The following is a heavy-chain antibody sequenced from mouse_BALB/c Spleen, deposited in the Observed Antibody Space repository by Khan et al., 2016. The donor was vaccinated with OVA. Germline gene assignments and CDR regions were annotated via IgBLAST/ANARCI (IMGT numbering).Heavy chain of an antibody. CDR1: GYSITSDYA. V-gene: IGHV3-2*02. D-gene: IGHD2-3*01. CDR2: ISYRGST. J-gene: IGHJ4*01. Sequence: EVQLQESGPGLVKPSQSLSLTCPVTGYSITSDYAWNWIRQFPGNKLEWMGYISYRGSTNYNPAPKSRFSITRDTSKNQFFLQLNSVTTEDTATYYCARDGSRYNYAMDYWGQGTSVTVSS. CDR3: ARDGSRYNYAMDY.